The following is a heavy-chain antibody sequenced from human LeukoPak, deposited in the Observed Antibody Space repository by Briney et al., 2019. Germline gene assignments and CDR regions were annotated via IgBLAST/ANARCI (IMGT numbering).Heavy chain of an antibody. J-gene: IGHJ4*02. CDR2: IRSDGSNK. V-gene: IGHV3-30*02. D-gene: IGHD1-7*01. CDR1: RFTFITYA. CDR3: ATLSLNWNYNHYFDF. Sequence: GGSLRLSCAASRFTFITYAMHWIRQAPGRGLEWVAFIRSDGSNKDYADSVKGRFTISRDNAKNTLYLQMNSLRVEDTGVYYCATLSLNWNYNHYFDFWGQGTLVTISS.